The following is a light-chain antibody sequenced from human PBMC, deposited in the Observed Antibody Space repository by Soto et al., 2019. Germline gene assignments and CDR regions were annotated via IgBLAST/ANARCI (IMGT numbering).Light chain of an antibody. CDR2: DAS. Sequence: EIVLTQSPVTLSLSPGERATLSCRASQSVSSYLAWYQQKPGQAPRLLIYDASNRATGIPARFSGSGSGTDFTLTISSLEPEDFAVYYCQHYGSSTHTFGGGTKVEIK. CDR1: QSVSSY. J-gene: IGKJ4*01. V-gene: IGKV3-11*01. CDR3: QHYGSSTHT.